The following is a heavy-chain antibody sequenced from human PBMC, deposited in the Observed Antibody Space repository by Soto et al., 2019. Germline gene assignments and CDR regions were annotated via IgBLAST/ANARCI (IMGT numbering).Heavy chain of an antibody. J-gene: IGHJ6*02. Sequence: QVQLQQWGAGLLKPSETLSLTCAVYGGSFSGYYWTWIRQPPGEGLEWIGHISRSGAANYSPSLKSRVTISLVTAKSKFSLKLSSVSAADTAVYYCARLTVTVTVVDSYDYGMDVWGQGTTVTVSS. CDR1: GGSFSGYY. V-gene: IGHV4-34*02. D-gene: IGHD2-21*02. CDR2: ISRSGAA. CDR3: ARLTVTVTVVDSYDYGMDV.